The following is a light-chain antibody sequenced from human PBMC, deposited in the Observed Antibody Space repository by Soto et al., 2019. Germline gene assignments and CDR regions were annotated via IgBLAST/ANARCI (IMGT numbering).Light chain of an antibody. CDR3: QQRNSYPIP. Sequence: DIQLTQSPSFLSASVGDRVTITCRASQGISSYLAWYQQKPGKAPNLLIHTASTLQSGVPSRFSGSGSGTEFTLTISSLQPEDFATYYCQQRNSYPIPCVQGTRLEIK. J-gene: IGKJ5*01. CDR1: QGISSY. CDR2: TAS. V-gene: IGKV1-9*01.